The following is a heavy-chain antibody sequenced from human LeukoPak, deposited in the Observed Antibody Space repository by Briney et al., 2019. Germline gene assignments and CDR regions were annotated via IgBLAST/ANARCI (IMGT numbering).Heavy chain of an antibody. V-gene: IGHV3-30*04. D-gene: IGHD4-17*01. CDR2: ISYDGSNK. Sequence: PGRSLRLSCAGSGFTFSSYSMHWVRQTPGKGLEWVAVISYDGSNKYYADSVKGRFTISRDNSKNTLYLQMNSLRAEDTAVYYCAKDPHDYGDPKADWGQGTLVTVSS. CDR1: GFTFSSYS. J-gene: IGHJ4*02. CDR3: AKDPHDYGDPKAD.